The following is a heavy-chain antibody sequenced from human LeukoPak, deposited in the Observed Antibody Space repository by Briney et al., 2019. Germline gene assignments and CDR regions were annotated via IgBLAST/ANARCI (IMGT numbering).Heavy chain of an antibody. CDR3: ARHVSRTYHRYLDY. J-gene: IGHJ4*02. D-gene: IGHD1-14*01. CDR1: GGSVSSTSYY. V-gene: IGHV4-39*01. CDR2: IYYSGST. Sequence: SETLSLTCTVSGGSVSSTSYYWGWIRQPPGKGLEWIGSIYYSGSTYYHPSLKSRVTISVDTSKNQFSLKLSSVTAADTAVYYCARHVSRTYHRYLDYWGQGTLVTVSS.